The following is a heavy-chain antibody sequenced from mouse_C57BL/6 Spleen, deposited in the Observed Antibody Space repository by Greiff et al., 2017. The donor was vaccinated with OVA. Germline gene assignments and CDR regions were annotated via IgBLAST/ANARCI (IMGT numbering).Heavy chain of an antibody. CDR1: GYTFTSYW. J-gene: IGHJ2*01. D-gene: IGHD1-1*01. V-gene: IGHV1-55*01. CDR3: ARKVDITTVHCDY. CDR2: IYPGSGST. Sequence: VQLQQPGAELVKPGASVKMSCKASGYTFTSYWITWVKQRPGQGLEWIGDIYPGSGSTNYNEKFKSKATLTVDTSSSTAYMQLSSLTSEDSAVYYCARKVDITTVHCDYWGQGTTLTVSS.